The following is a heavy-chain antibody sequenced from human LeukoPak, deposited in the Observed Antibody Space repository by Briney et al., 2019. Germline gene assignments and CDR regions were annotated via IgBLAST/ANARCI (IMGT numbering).Heavy chain of an antibody. CDR2: IRYDGSNK. CDR1: GFTFSSYG. J-gene: IGHJ4*02. Sequence: GGSLRLSCAASGFTFSSYGMHWVRQAPGKGLEWVAFIRYDGSNKYYADSVKGRFTISRDNSKKTLYLQMNSLRAEDTAVYYCAKGFKNYDILTGSQDYGGQGTLVTVSS. D-gene: IGHD3-9*01. CDR3: AKGFKNYDILTGSQDY. V-gene: IGHV3-30*02.